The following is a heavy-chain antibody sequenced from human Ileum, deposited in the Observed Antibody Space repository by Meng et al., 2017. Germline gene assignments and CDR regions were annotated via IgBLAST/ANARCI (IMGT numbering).Heavy chain of an antibody. J-gene: IGHJ6*02. CDR3: AKSLRQQLMRTYGMDV. Sequence: GGSLRLSCVASGFTFSSYAITWVRQAPGKGLEWVSTMSGSGDNTPHADSVKGRFTISRDNSKNTLYLQMNSLRTEDTAVYYCAKSLRQQLMRTYGMDVWGQGTTVTVSS. CDR1: GFTFSSYA. D-gene: IGHD6-13*01. V-gene: IGHV3-23*01. CDR2: MSGSGDNT.